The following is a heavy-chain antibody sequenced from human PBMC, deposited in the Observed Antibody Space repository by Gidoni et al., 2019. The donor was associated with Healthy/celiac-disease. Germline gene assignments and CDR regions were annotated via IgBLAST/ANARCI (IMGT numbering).Heavy chain of an antibody. CDR3: ARAGDYGRLTFDY. J-gene: IGHJ4*02. D-gene: IGHD4-17*01. V-gene: IGHV4-30-4*01. CDR2: SYYSGST. Sequence: QVQLQESGPGLVKPSQTLSLTCTVSGGSISRGDYYGRWIRPPPGKGLEWIGYSYYSGSTYYNPSLKSRVTISVDTSKNQFSLKLSSVTAADTAVYYCARAGDYGRLTFDYWGQGTLVTVSS. CDR1: GGSISRGDYY.